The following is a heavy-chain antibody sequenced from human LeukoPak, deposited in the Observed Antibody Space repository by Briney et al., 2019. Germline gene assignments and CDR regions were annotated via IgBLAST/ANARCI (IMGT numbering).Heavy chain of an antibody. CDR3: AYYHVNEEPPTF. Sequence: GGTLRLSCAASGFTFSSYGMSWVRQAPGKGLEWVSAISGSGVNTYYADSVKGRFTVSRDNSKNMLYLQMNSLRAEDTAVYYCAYYHVNEEPPTFWGQGTLVTVSS. D-gene: IGHD1-1*01. V-gene: IGHV3-23*01. J-gene: IGHJ4*02. CDR2: ISGSGVNT. CDR1: GFTFSSYG.